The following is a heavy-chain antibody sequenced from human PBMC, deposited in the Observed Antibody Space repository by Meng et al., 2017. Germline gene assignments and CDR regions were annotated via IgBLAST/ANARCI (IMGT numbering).Heavy chain of an antibody. CDR2: INPSGGST. J-gene: IGHJ3*02. D-gene: IGHD3-22*01. V-gene: IGHV1-46*01. Sequence: ASVKVSCKASGYTFTGYYMHWVRQAPGQGLEWMGIINPSGGSTSYAQKFQGRVTITADESTSTAYMELSSLRSEDTAVYYCARELTRYYDSSGYFIRAFDIWGQGTMVTVSS. CDR3: ARELTRYYDSSGYFIRAFDI. CDR1: GYTFTGYY.